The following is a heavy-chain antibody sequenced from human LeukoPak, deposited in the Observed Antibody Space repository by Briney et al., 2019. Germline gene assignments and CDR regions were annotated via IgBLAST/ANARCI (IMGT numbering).Heavy chain of an antibody. Sequence: TTYGIRWVRHAPRRRPKRIRWISPYSGYTNYAQSSQGRITVTSDTSTSTAYMELRSLTSDYTSVYDCARSNYISGRYHNYWGQGTLVTVSS. D-gene: IGHD3-10*01. CDR3: ARSNYISGRYHNY. V-gene: IGHV1-18*01. CDR2: ISPYSGYT. J-gene: IGHJ4*02. CDR1: TTYG.